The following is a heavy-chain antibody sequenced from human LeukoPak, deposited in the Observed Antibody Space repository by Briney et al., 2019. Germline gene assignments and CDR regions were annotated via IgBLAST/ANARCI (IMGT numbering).Heavy chain of an antibody. J-gene: IGHJ4*02. D-gene: IGHD3-10*01. CDR2: ISSSSSYI. Sequence: PGGSLRLSCAASGFTFSSYSMNWVRQAPGKGLEWVSSISSSSSYIYYADSVKGRFTISRDNAKNSLYLQMNSLRAEDTAVYYCARAHLWFGEFIDYWGQGTLVTASS. CDR1: GFTFSSYS. V-gene: IGHV3-21*01. CDR3: ARAHLWFGEFIDY.